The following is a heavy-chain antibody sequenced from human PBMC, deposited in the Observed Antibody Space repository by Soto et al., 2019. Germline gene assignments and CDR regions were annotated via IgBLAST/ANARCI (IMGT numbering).Heavy chain of an antibody. J-gene: IGHJ2*01. D-gene: IGHD6-19*01. CDR2: TYYRSKWYN. Sequence: QVQLQQSGPGLVKPSQTLSLMCAISGDSVSSDSATWNWIRQSPSRCLEWLGRTYYRSKWYNDYAVSVKSRIAITPETSKNQLSLQLNAVTPEDTAVYFCARDSSGFHWYFDLWGRGTLVTVSS. CDR3: ARDSSGFHWYFDL. CDR1: GDSVSSDSAT. V-gene: IGHV6-1*01.